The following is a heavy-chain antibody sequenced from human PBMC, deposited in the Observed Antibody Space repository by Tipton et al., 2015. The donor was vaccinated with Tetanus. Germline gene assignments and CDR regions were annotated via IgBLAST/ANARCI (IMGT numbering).Heavy chain of an antibody. CDR1: GGSISNSNFY. Sequence: TLSLTCTVSGGSISNSNFYWSWIRQPPGKGLEWIGYICYSGSTYYNPSLKGRVTISVDTSKNQFSLNLRSVTAADTAVYYCARDQGGGRVVRLNWFDPWGQGTLVTVSS. J-gene: IGHJ5*02. V-gene: IGHV4-30-4*01. D-gene: IGHD6-6*01. CDR2: ICYSGST. CDR3: ARDQGGGRVVRLNWFDP.